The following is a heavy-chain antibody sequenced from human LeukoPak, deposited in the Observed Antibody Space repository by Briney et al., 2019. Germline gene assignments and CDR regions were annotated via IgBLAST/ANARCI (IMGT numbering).Heavy chain of an antibody. V-gene: IGHV3-30*04. CDR1: GFTFSSYS. D-gene: IGHD6-13*01. CDR3: ARERAAAASSSDFDY. CDR2: ISYDGTQK. Sequence: GGSLRLSCAASGFTFSSYSIYWVRQTPGKGLEWVSAISYDGTQKFYADSVKGRFTLSRDNSKNTLYLQMNSLTTEDTAVYFCARERAAAASSSDFDYWGQGTLVTVSS. J-gene: IGHJ4*02.